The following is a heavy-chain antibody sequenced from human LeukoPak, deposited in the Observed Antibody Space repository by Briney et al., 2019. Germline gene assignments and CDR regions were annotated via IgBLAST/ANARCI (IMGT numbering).Heavy chain of an antibody. CDR3: AKGASGWYGSGMDV. D-gene: IGHD6-19*01. Sequence: GGSLRLSCAASGFTFSSYAMSWVRQAPGKGLEWVSGISDRDDNTYYADSVKGRFTVSRDHSKKTMYLQMNSLRGGDTAAYYCAKGASGWYGSGMDVWGQGTTVTV. V-gene: IGHV3-23*01. CDR1: GFTFSSYA. CDR2: ISDRDDNT. J-gene: IGHJ6*02.